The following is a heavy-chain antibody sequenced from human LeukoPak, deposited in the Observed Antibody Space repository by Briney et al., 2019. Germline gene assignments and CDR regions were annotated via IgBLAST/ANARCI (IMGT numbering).Heavy chain of an antibody. CDR1: GGSFSGYY. V-gene: IGHV4-34*01. CDR2: INHSGSI. J-gene: IGHJ4*02. D-gene: IGHD3-10*01. CDR3: AGPLMVRGVITRFGY. Sequence: SETLSLTCAVYGGSFSGYYWGWIRQPPGKGLEWIGEINHSGSIDYNPSLKSRVTISVDTSKNQFSLRLSSVTAADTAVYYCAGPLMVRGVITRFGYWGQGTLVTVSS.